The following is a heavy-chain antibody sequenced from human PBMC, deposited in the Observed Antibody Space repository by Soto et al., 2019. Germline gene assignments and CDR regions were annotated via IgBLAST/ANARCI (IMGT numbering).Heavy chain of an antibody. CDR1: GGSISSYY. CDR2: IYYSGST. J-gene: IGHJ6*03. CDR3: ARHGVGSSMGNIYYYYYMDV. V-gene: IGHV4-59*08. Sequence: SETLSLTCTVSGGSISSYYWSWIRQPPGKGLEWIGYIYYSGSTNYNPSLKSRVTISVDTSKNQFSLKLSSVTAADTAVYYCARHGVGSSMGNIYYYYYMDVWGKGTTVTVSS. D-gene: IGHD6-6*01.